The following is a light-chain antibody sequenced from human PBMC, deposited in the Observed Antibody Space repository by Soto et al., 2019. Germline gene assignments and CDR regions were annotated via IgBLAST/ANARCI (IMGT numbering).Light chain of an antibody. Sequence: EIVLTQSPATLSLSPGERATLSCRASQSVGSSLAWYQHKPGQAPRLLIYDASNRATGIPARFSGSGSGTDFTLTISSLEPEDFAVYYCQQRSNWLTFGGGTKVEIK. J-gene: IGKJ4*01. CDR2: DAS. CDR1: QSVGSS. V-gene: IGKV3-11*01. CDR3: QQRSNWLT.